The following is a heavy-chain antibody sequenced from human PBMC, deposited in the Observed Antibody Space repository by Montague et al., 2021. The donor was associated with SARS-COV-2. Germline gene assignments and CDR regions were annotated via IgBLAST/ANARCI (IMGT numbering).Heavy chain of an antibody. V-gene: IGHV4-59*01. CDR2: IYYNGYT. J-gene: IGHJ3*02. CDR3: ARGGATYYYDTSGYVNAFDT. D-gene: IGHD3-22*01. Sequence: SETLSLTCTVSSDSISTYYWSWIRQPPGKGLEWIGYIYYNGYTNYNPSLKSRVTISVDTSKNQFSLRLSSVTAADTAVYFCARGGATYYYDTSGYVNAFDTWGQGTVVTVSS. CDR1: SDSISTYY.